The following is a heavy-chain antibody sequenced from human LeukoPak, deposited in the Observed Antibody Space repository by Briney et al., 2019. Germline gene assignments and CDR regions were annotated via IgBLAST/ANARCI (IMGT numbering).Heavy chain of an antibody. J-gene: IGHJ4*02. V-gene: IGHV1-2*02. Sequence: ASVKVSCKASGYTFTGYYMHWVRQAPGQGLEWMGWINPNSGGTNYAQKFQGRVTMTRDTSISTAYMELSRLRSDDTAVYYCAGDFGYDSSGYPDYWGQGTLVTVSS. CDR2: INPNSGGT. CDR1: GYTFTGYY. D-gene: IGHD3-22*01. CDR3: AGDFGYDSSGYPDY.